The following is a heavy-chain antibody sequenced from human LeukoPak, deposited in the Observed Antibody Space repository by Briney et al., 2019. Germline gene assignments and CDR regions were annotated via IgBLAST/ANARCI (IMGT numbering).Heavy chain of an antibody. CDR3: ARGGIVSSYYYYYMDV. CDR2: INPNSGGT. D-gene: IGHD3-22*01. V-gene: IGHV1-2*02. J-gene: IGHJ6*03. CDR1: GYTFTGYY. Sequence: ASVKVSCKASGYTFTGYYMHWVRQAPGQGLEWMGWINPNSGGTNYAQKFQGRVTMTRDTSISTAYMELSRLRSDDTAVYYCARGGIVSSYYYYYMDVWGKGTTVTISS.